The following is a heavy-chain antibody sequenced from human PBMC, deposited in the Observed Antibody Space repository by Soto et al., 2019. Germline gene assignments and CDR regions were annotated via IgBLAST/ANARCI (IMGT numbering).Heavy chain of an antibody. CDR2: INPTGGRA. V-gene: IGHV1-46*03. CDR3: SRLTTMVREIKDDPFDF. D-gene: IGHD3-10*01. J-gene: IGHJ4*03. Sequence: ASVKVSCKASGYTFTNYYIHWVRQAPGQGLEWMGVINPTGGRASYAPKFQGRVTLTRDTSTSTAYMELSSLRSDDTAVYFCSRLTTMVREIKDDPFDFWGQGTLVTSPQ. CDR1: GYTFTNYY.